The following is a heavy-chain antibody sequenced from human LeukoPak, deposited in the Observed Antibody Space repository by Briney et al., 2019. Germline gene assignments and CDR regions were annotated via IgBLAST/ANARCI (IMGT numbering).Heavy chain of an antibody. CDR1: GYTFTGYY. Sequence: ASVKVSCKASGYTFTGYYMHWVRQAPGQGLEWMGWINPNSGGTNYAQKFQGRVTMTRDTSISTAYMELSRLRSDDTAVYYCARDPAAAGTLYYYYMDVWGEGTTVTVSS. D-gene: IGHD6-13*01. V-gene: IGHV1-2*02. CDR2: INPNSGGT. CDR3: ARDPAAAGTLYYYYMDV. J-gene: IGHJ6*03.